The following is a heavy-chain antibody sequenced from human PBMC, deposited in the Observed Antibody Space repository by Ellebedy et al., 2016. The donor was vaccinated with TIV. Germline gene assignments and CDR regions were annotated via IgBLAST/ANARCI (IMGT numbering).Heavy chain of an antibody. CDR1: GFTFSHYY. V-gene: IGHV3-11*01. J-gene: IGHJ4*02. Sequence: PGGSLRLSCAASGFTFSHYYMNWIRKAPGKGLEWLSSISDIGSSTLYADSVRGRFTISRDNAKNSLYLALTNLRADDPAVYHCTRGFTGVRGYGYWGQGTLVTVS. D-gene: IGHD3-10*01. CDR3: TRGFTGVRGYGY. CDR2: ISDIGSST.